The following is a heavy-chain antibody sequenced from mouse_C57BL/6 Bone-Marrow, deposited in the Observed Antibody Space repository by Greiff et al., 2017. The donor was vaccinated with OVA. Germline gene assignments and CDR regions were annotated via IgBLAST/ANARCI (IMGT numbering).Heavy chain of an antibody. D-gene: IGHD1-1*01. CDR1: GFTIKDYY. J-gene: IGHJ2*01. Sequence: EVQLQQSGAELVRPGASVKLSCTASGFTIKDYYMHWVKQRPEQGLEWIGRIDPEDGDTEYAPKFQGKATMTADTSSNTAYLQLSSLTSEDTAVYYCTLFITTVVDYFDYWGQGTTLTVSS. CDR3: TLFITTVVDYFDY. CDR2: IDPEDGDT. V-gene: IGHV14-1*01.